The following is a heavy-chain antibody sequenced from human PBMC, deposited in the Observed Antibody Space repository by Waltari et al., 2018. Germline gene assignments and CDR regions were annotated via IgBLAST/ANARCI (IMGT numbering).Heavy chain of an antibody. CDR3: AKLATSSDHGGGWLDS. V-gene: IGHV3-53*01. CDR1: AFRVNDNS. CDR2: IYRGENT. D-gene: IGHD3-16*01. J-gene: IGHJ5*01. Sequence: ELQLVESGGGLIQPGGSLRLSCAASAFRVNDNSINWVRQAPGKGLEWVAIIYRGENTYFADSVKGRFSISRDNSKNTVYLQINSLRVDDTAVYYCAKLATSSDHGGGWLDSWGQGTLVTVSS.